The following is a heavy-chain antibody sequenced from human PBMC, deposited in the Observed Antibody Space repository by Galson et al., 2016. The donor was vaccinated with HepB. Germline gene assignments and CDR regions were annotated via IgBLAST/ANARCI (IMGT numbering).Heavy chain of an antibody. J-gene: IGHJ3*02. Sequence: SLRLSCAASGFAFTNYNMNWVRQAPGKGLEWVSSLSSNSGTRYYADSVKGRFTTSRDNAKNSLFLQMNSLTDEDTAVYYCGGGGGYYVWDAFDIWGQGTMVTVSS. CDR2: LSSNSGTR. D-gene: IGHD3-3*01. CDR1: GFAFTNYN. CDR3: GGGGGYYVWDAFDI. V-gene: IGHV3-48*02.